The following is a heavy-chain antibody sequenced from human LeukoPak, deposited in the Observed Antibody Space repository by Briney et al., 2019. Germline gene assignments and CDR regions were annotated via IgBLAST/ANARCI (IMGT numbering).Heavy chain of an antibody. Sequence: SVKVSCKASGYTFTGYYTHWVRQAPGQGLEWMGGIIPIFGTANYAQKFQGRVTITTDESTSTAYMELSSLRSEDTAVYYCARAPVPYCSSTSCQYFDYWGQGTLVTVSS. CDR1: GYTFTGYY. V-gene: IGHV1-69*05. D-gene: IGHD2-2*01. CDR3: ARAPVPYCSSTSCQYFDY. CDR2: IIPIFGTA. J-gene: IGHJ4*02.